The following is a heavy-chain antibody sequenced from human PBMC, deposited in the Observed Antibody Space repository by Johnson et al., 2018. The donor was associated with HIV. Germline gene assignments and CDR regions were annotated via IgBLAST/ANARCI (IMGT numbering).Heavy chain of an antibody. Sequence: VQLVESGGGVVQPGKSLTLSCVGSGLSFSNFGIHWVRQAPGKRLEWVSAISGSGGSTYYADSVKGRFTISRDNSKNTLYVQMNSLRAEDTAVYYCARDSSSSVGAFDIWGQGTMVTVSS. D-gene: IGHD6-13*01. CDR2: ISGSGGST. V-gene: IGHV3-23*04. CDR1: GLSFSNFG. J-gene: IGHJ3*02. CDR3: ARDSSSSVGAFDI.